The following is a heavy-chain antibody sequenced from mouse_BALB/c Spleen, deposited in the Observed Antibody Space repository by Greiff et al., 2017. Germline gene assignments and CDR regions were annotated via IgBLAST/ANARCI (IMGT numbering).Heavy chain of an antibody. V-gene: IGHV2-6-7*01. CDR3: ARESGLRRGPYAMDY. CDR1: GFSLTGYG. J-gene: IGHJ4*01. D-gene: IGHD2-4*01. CDR2: IWGDGST. Sequence: QVQLKESGPGLVAPSQSLSITCTVSGFSLTGYGVNWVRQPPGKGLEWLGMIWGDGSTDYNSALKSRLSISKDNSKSQVFLKMNSLQTDDTARYYCARESGLRRGPYAMDYWGQGTSVTVSS.